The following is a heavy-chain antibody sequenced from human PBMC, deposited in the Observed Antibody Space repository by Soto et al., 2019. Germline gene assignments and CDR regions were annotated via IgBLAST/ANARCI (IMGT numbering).Heavy chain of an antibody. V-gene: IGHV3-30*18. CDR1: GFTFSSYG. Sequence: GGSLRLSCAASGFTFSSYGMHWVRQAPGKGLEWVAVISYDGSNKYYADSVKGRFTISRDNSKNTLYLQMNSLRAEDTAVYYCAKDHHGSSWFPDGMDVWGQGTTVTVSS. CDR2: ISYDGSNK. D-gene: IGHD6-13*01. CDR3: AKDHHGSSWFPDGMDV. J-gene: IGHJ6*02.